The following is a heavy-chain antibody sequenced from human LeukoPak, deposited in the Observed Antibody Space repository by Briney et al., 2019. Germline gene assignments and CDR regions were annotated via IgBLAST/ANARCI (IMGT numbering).Heavy chain of an antibody. CDR2: INPSGGST. CDR3: ATRTSSPLPSSLDY. CDR1: GYTFTSYY. J-gene: IGHJ4*02. V-gene: IGHV1-46*01. Sequence: GASVKVSCKASGYTFTSYYMHWVRQAPGQGLEWMGIINPSGGSTSYAQEFQGRVTMTRDMSTSTVYMELSSLRSEDTAVYYCATRTSSPLPSSLDYWGQGTLVTVSS. D-gene: IGHD6-6*01.